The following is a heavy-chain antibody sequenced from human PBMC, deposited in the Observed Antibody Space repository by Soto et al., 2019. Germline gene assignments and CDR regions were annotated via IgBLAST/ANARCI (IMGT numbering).Heavy chain of an antibody. J-gene: IGHJ4*02. V-gene: IGHV3-9*01. CDR1: GFTFDDYA. CDR3: AKGRHVDTAMVRFYGLDY. Sequence: PGGSLRLSCAASGFTFDDYAMHWVRQAPGKGLEWVSGISWNSGSIGYADSVKGRFTISRDNAKNSLYLQMNSLRAEDTALYYCAKGRHVDTAMVRFYGLDYWGQGTLVTVSS. CDR2: ISWNSGSI. D-gene: IGHD5-18*01.